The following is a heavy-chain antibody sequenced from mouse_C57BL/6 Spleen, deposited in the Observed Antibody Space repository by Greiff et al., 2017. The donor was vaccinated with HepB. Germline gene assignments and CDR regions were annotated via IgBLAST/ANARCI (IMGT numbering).Heavy chain of an antibody. CDR3: ARAQEGLYAMDY. D-gene: IGHD3-3*01. J-gene: IGHJ4*01. CDR1: GYTFTDYY. Sequence: EVQLQQSGPELVKPGASVKISCKASGYTFTDYYMNWVKQSHGKSLEWIGDINPNNGGTSYNQKFKGKATLTVDKSSSTAYMELRSLTSEDSAVYYCARAQEGLYAMDYWGQGTSVTVSS. CDR2: INPNNGGT. V-gene: IGHV1-26*01.